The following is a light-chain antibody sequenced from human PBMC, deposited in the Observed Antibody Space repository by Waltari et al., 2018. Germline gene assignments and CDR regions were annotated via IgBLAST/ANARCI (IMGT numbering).Light chain of an antibody. Sequence: DIRMTQSPSTLSSSVGDRVNITCRASQGISTWLAWSQQKPGKAPKVLIYGASSLESGVPSRFSGSGSGTEFTLTISSLQPDDFATYYCQQYNDYSTWTFGQGTKVEIK. CDR2: GAS. CDR1: QGISTW. CDR3: QQYNDYSTWT. J-gene: IGKJ1*01. V-gene: IGKV1-5*03.